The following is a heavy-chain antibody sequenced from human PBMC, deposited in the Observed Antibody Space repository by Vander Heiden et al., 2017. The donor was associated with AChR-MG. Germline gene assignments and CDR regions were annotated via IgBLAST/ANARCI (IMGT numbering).Heavy chain of an antibody. V-gene: IGHV3-30-3*01. D-gene: IGHD6-6*01. CDR3: ARASEYPFRLGPGQIDY. CDR2: ISYDGSNK. Sequence: QVQLVESGGGVVQPGRSLRLSCAASGFTFSSYAMHWVRQAPGKGLEWVAVISYDGSNKYYADSVKGRFTISRDNSKNTLYLQMNSLRAEDTAVYYCARASEYPFRLGPGQIDYWGQGTLVTVSS. J-gene: IGHJ4*02. CDR1: GFTFSSYA.